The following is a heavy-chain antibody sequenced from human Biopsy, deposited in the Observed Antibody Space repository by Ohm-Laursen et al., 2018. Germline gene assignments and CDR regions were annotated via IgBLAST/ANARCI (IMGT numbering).Heavy chain of an antibody. CDR1: GGPINSYY. Sequence: GTLSLTCTVSGGPINSYYWSWMRQPAGKGLEWIGRLLSLGTTNYSPSLNNRVTMSVDTSKNQFSPRLPSVTAAESAGYYCVRGGSGSFPFDYWGPGTLVTVSS. CDR3: VRGGSGSFPFDY. V-gene: IGHV4-4*07. CDR2: LLSLGTT. J-gene: IGHJ4*02. D-gene: IGHD3-10*01.